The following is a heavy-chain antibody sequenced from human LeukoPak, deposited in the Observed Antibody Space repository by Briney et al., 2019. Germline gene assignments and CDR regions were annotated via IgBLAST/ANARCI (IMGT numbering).Heavy chain of an antibody. CDR3: ARGGYYNSGSTDY. CDR2: ISSGSSYT. CDR1: GFTFSDYY. V-gene: IGHV3-11*05. D-gene: IGHD3-10*01. Sequence: TGGSLRLSCVGSGFTFSDYYMSWIRRAPGKGLEWASYISSGSSYTNYADSVKGRFSISRDNAKNSLYLQMNSLRAEDTAVYYCARGGYYNSGSTDYWGHGTLVTVSS. J-gene: IGHJ4*01.